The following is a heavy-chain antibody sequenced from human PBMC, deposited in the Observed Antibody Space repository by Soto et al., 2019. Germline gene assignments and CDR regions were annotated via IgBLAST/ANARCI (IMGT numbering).Heavy chain of an antibody. J-gene: IGHJ4*02. Sequence: QVQLVQSGAEVKKPGASVKVSCKASGYTFTSYGISWVRQAPGQGLEWMGWISAYNGNTNYAQKLQGRATMTTDTSTSTAYMELRSLRSDDTAVYYCARDLPGYDFWSGSHWDYWGQGTLVTVSS. D-gene: IGHD3-3*01. CDR1: GYTFTSYG. CDR2: ISAYNGNT. CDR3: ARDLPGYDFWSGSHWDY. V-gene: IGHV1-18*01.